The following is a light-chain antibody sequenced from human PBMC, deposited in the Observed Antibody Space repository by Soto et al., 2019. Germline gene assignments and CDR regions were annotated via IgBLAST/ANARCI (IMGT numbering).Light chain of an antibody. CDR1: SSDVGSYNR. CDR3: SSFTTSSTYV. CDR2: DVS. Sequence: QSALTQPPSVSGSPGQSVAISCTGTSSDVGSYNRVSWYQQPPGTAPKLMIYDVSSRPSEVPDRFSGSKSGNTASLTISGLQAEDKADYYCSSFTTSSTYVFGTGTKLTVL. J-gene: IGLJ1*01. V-gene: IGLV2-18*02.